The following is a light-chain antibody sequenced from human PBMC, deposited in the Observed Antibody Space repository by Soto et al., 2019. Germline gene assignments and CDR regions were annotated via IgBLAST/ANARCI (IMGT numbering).Light chain of an antibody. CDR1: QNIDNY. CDR3: QQSSSSPPIT. CDR2: AAS. Sequence: DIQLTQSPSSLSASLGDRVTISCWASQNIDNYLHWYQQKSGKAPEALIYAASSLRDGVSSRFSGSGYGTEFTLTINNLQPEDFATYYCQQSSSSPPITFGQGTRLDI. J-gene: IGKJ5*01. V-gene: IGKV1-39*01.